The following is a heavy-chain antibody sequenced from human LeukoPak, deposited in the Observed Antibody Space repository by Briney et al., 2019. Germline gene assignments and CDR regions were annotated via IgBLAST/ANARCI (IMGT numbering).Heavy chain of an antibody. CDR2: ISVSGGSA. J-gene: IGHJ4*02. D-gene: IGHD2-15*01. CDR3: AKRDCTSGTCYSGD. V-gene: IGHV3-23*01. CDR1: GFXFFNYA. Sequence: PGGSLRLSCAASGFXFFNYAMSWVRQAPGKGLEWVSTISVSGGSAYYADSVKGRFTISRDNSKNTLSLQMNSLRAEDTAVYYCAKRDCTSGTCYSGDWGQGTLVTVSS.